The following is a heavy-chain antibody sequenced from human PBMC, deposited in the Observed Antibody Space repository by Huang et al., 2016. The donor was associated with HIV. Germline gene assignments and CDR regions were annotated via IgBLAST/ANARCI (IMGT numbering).Heavy chain of an antibody. J-gene: IGHJ6*02. CDR3: ARQRLVDYNDYDAGGYFYPHYSMDV. V-gene: IGHV5-51*01. D-gene: IGHD3-22*01. CDR2: ISPGNFDT. CDR1: GYTFTNSW. Sequence: EVQLVQSGGEVKKPGGSLKISCEASGYTFTNSWFGWVRQKPGKGLAWFVCISPGNFDTKCSPSFQGKVTIAADRSIRTAYRQWSSLKASDTAGYYCARQRLVDYNDYDAGGYFYPHYSMDVWGQGTTVTVSS.